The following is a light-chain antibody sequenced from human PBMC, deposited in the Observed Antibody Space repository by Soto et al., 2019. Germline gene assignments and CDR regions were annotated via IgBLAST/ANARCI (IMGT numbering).Light chain of an antibody. CDR2: DAS. J-gene: IGKJ5*01. Sequence: DIQMTQSPSTLSASVGDRVTITCRASKNINTWVAWYQQKPGKAPKLLIYDASSLESGVPLRFSGSGSRTDFTLTISSLQPEDSASYYCQQFNNYPVTFGQGTRLEIK. CDR3: QQFNNYPVT. CDR1: KNINTW. V-gene: IGKV1-5*01.